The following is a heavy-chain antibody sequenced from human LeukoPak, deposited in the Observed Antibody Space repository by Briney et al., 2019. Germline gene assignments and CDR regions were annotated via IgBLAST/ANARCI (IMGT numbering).Heavy chain of an antibody. CDR2: INHSGST. J-gene: IGHJ4*02. CDR3: ARPASRNRYYFDY. Sequence: SETLSLTCTVSGGSISSYYWSWIRQPPGKGLEWIGEINHSGSTNYNPSLKSRVTISVDTSKNQFSLKLSSVTAADTAVYYCARPASRNRYYFDYWGQGTLVTVSS. V-gene: IGHV4-34*01. CDR1: GGSISSYY. D-gene: IGHD6-13*01.